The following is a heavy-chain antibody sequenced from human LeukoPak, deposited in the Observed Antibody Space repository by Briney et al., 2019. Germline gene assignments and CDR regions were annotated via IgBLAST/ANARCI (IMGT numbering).Heavy chain of an antibody. CDR2: IYYSGST. J-gene: IGHJ3*02. CDR3: ARGDGREPYDASDI. Sequence: SETLSLTCTVSGGSISSYYWSWIRQPPGKGLEWIGYIYYSGSTNYNPSLKSRVTISVDTSKNQFSLKLSSVTAADTAVYYCARGDGREPYDASDIWGQGTLVTVSS. CDR1: GGSISSYY. D-gene: IGHD5-24*01. V-gene: IGHV4-59*08.